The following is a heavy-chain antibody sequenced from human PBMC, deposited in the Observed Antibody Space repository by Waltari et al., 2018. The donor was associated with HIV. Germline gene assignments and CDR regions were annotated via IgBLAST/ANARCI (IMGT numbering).Heavy chain of an antibody. D-gene: IGHD3-3*01. V-gene: IGHV1-18*01. J-gene: IGHJ4*02. CDR2: ISVYNRNT. CDR1: GFTFISFG. CDR3: ASGSALLRGVPDYYFEY. Sequence: QVQLVPSGAEVKKPGASVKVSCRASGFTFISFGINWVRQAPGQVLERMGWISVYNRNTNAAQKCQGRVTLTTDTSTTTAYMELRNLRSDDTAVYYCASGSALLRGVPDYYFEYWGQGTLVTVSS.